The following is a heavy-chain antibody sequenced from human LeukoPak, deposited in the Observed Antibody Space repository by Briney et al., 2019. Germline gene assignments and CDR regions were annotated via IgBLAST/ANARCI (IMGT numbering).Heavy chain of an antibody. J-gene: IGHJ4*02. CDR2: SGTVGDT. CDR3: VRAAMPYIINGRRFDY. D-gene: IGHD2-2*01. V-gene: IGHV3-13*04. Sequence: GESLRLSCAASGFTSSAYDMHWVRQITGGGLEWVSTSGTVGDTFYSDSVKGRFTISRENAKNSVHLQMNSLRVEDSAIYFCVRAAMPYIINGRRFDYWGQGTLVTVSS. CDR1: GFTSSAYD.